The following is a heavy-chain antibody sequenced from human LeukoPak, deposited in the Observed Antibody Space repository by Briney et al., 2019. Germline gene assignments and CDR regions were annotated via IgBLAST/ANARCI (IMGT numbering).Heavy chain of an antibody. CDR2: IYYSGST. CDR3: ARGSRYRHSGWDFDY. Sequence: PSETLSLTCTVSGGSISSGGYYWSWIRQHPGKGLEWIGYIYYSGSTYYNPSLKSRVTISVDTSKNQFSLKLSSVTAADTAVYYCARGSRYRHSGWDFDYWGQGTLVTVSS. J-gene: IGHJ4*02. D-gene: IGHD6-19*01. CDR1: GGSISSGGYY. V-gene: IGHV4-31*03.